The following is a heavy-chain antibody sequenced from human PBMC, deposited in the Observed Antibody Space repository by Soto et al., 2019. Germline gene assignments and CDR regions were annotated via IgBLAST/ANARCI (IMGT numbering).Heavy chain of an antibody. CDR1: GYTFTSYG. CDR2: ISTYNGNT. Sequence: QAQLVQSGGEVKKPGASVKVSCKASGYTFTSYGITWVRQAPGQGLEYLGWISTYNGNTDFAQKVQNRVTLTTDTYTSTAYMELRSLRPDDTAVYYCARAKVLITPNWFDPWGQGTLVTVSP. D-gene: IGHD3-16*01. CDR3: ARAKVLITPNWFDP. J-gene: IGHJ5*02. V-gene: IGHV1-18*01.